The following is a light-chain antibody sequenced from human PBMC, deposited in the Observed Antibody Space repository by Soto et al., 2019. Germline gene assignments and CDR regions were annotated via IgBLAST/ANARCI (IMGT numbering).Light chain of an antibody. CDR3: QQSYSTPLT. V-gene: IGKV1-39*01. Sequence: DIQMTQSPSSLSASVGDRVTITCRASQSISSYVNWYQQKPGKVPKLLIYAASSLQSGVPSRFSGSGSGTDFTLTSSSLQPEDFATYYCQQSYSTPLTFGGGTKVEIK. CDR2: AAS. J-gene: IGKJ4*01. CDR1: QSISSY.